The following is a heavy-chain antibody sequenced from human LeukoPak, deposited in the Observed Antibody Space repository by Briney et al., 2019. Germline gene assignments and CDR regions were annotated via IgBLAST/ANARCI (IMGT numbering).Heavy chain of an antibody. V-gene: IGHV3-30-3*01. D-gene: IGHD2-2*01. CDR3: ARGGHHIVVVPAAMGSWFDP. J-gene: IGHJ5*02. Sequence: GGSLRPSCAAPGFTFSSYAMHWVRQAPGKGLEWVAVISYDGSNKYYADSVKGRFTISRDNSKNTLYLQMNSLRAEDTAVYYCARGGHHIVVVPAAMGSWFDPWGQGTLVTVSS. CDR2: ISYDGSNK. CDR1: GFTFSSYA.